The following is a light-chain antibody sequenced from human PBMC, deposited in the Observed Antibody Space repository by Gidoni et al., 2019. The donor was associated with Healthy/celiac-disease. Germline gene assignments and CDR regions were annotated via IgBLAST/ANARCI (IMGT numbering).Light chain of an antibody. J-gene: IGLJ3*02. V-gene: IGLV1-40*01. CDR1: SSNIGAGYD. Sequence: SVLTQPPSVSGAPWQRVTISCTGSSSNIGAGYDVHWYQQHPGAAPKLLIYGNSNRPSGVPDRFSGSKSGTSASLAITGLQAEDEADYYCQSYDSSLSGLWVFGGGTKLTVL. CDR2: GNS. CDR3: QSYDSSLSGLWV.